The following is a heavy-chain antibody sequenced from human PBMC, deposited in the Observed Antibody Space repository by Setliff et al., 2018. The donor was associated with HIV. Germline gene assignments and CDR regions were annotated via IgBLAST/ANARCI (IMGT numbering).Heavy chain of an antibody. D-gene: IGHD3-3*01. V-gene: IGHV4-39*01. CDR3: ARHDMRHYDFWSGSPSHWFDP. J-gene: IGHJ5*02. Sequence: SETLSLTCTVYGGFIKNSNYYWGWIRQPPGKGLQWIGSISYTGKSYYNPALKRRVTVSVDTSKNQFSLKLSSVTAADTAVDYCARHDMRHYDFWSGSPSHWFDPWGQGTLVTVSS. CDR1: GGFIKNSNYY. CDR2: ISYTGKS.